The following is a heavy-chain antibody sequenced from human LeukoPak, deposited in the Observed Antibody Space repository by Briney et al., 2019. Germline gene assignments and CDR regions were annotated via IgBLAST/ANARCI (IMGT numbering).Heavy chain of an antibody. CDR2: IYSGGST. D-gene: IGHD6-13*01. Sequence: PGGSLRPSCAASGFTVRSNHMSWVRQAPGKGLEWISVIYSGGSTYYAASLKGRFTISGDNSKTTLYLHMNCLRAAATAVSYCARVRQQLFSFVDWGQGALVTVSS. V-gene: IGHV3-66*01. CDR1: GFTVRSNH. J-gene: IGHJ4*02. CDR3: ARVRQQLFSFVD.